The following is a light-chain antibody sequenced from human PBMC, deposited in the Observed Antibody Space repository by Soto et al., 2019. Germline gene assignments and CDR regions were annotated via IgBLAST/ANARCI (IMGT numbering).Light chain of an antibody. J-gene: IGKJ4*01. CDR2: AAS. CDR1: QSISSY. V-gene: IGKV1-39*01. Sequence: DIQMTQSPSSLSASVGDRVTITCRASQSISSYLNWYQQKPGKAPKLLIYAASSLQSGVPSRFSGSGSGTDFTLTISRLQPEDFATYYCQQSYSTPQPTFGGGTKVEIK. CDR3: QQSYSTPQPT.